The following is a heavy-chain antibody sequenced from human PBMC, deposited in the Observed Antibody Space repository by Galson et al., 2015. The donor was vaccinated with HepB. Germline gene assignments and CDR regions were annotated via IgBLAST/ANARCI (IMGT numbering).Heavy chain of an antibody. CDR2: IIPILGIA. CDR3: AREDHSGYVRGMDV. J-gene: IGHJ6*02. D-gene: IGHD5-12*01. Sequence: SVKVSCKASGGTFSSYAISWVRQAPGQGLEWMGRIIPILGIANYAQKFQGRVTITADKSTSTAYMEPSSLRSEDTAVYYCAREDHSGYVRGMDVWGQGTTVTVSS. V-gene: IGHV1-69*04. CDR1: GGTFSSYA.